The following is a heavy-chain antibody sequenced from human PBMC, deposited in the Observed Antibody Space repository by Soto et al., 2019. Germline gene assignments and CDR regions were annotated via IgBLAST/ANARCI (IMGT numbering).Heavy chain of an antibody. CDR1: GFTFSSYW. V-gene: IGHV3-7*01. J-gene: IGHJ4*02. CDR2: IKQDGSEK. D-gene: IGHD4-17*01. Sequence: EVQLVESGGGLVQPGGSLRLSCAASGFTFSSYWMSWVRQAPGKGLEWVANIKQDGSEKYYVDSVKGRFTISRDNAKNSLYLQMNSLRAEDTAVYYCARDFGDYNLWLDYWGQGTLVTVSS. CDR3: ARDFGDYNLWLDY.